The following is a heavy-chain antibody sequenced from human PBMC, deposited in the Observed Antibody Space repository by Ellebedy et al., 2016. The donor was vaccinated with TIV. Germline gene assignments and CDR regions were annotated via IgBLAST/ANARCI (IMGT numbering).Heavy chain of an antibody. CDR2: ISYSGLT. V-gene: IGHV4-39*07. J-gene: IGHJ5*01. D-gene: IGHD1-7*01. Sequence: GSLRLXXSVSGGSISSSNYYWGWIRQPPGKGLEWIGCISYSGLTYYSPSLKSRVTIALDTSKNQISLTLTSVTAADTAVYYCAKYAAGNYGDSWGQGTLLTVSS. CDR1: GGSISSSNYY. CDR3: AKYAAGNYGDS.